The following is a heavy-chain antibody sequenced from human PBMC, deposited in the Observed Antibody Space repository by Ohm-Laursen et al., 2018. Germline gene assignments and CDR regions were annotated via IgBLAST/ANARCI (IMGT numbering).Heavy chain of an antibody. CDR3: TTAKQAGH. V-gene: IGHV3-15*01. D-gene: IGHD6-13*01. J-gene: IGHJ4*02. Sequence: GSLRLSCAASGFTFSSYAMSWVRQAPGKGLEWVGRIKRKTDDGTADYAAPVKGRFTISRDDSKNMLYLQMNSLKTEDTAVYYCTTAKQAGHWGQGTLVTVSS. CDR1: GFTFSSYA. CDR2: IKRKTDDGTA.